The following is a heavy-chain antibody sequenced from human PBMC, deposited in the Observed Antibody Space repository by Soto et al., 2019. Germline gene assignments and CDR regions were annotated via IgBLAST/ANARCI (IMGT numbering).Heavy chain of an antibody. V-gene: IGHV3-48*02. CDR2: ISSSSSTI. Sequence: EVQLVESGGGLVQPGGSLRLSCAASGFTFSSYSMNWVRQAPGKGLEWVSYISSSSSTIYYADSVKGRFTISRDNAKNSLYLQMNTLRDDDTAVYYCASFYTTFRGDTAPADRYYYYGMDVWGPGTTVTVSS. CDR1: GFTFSSYS. CDR3: ASFYTTFRGDTAPADRYYYYGMDV. J-gene: IGHJ6*02. D-gene: IGHD6-13*01.